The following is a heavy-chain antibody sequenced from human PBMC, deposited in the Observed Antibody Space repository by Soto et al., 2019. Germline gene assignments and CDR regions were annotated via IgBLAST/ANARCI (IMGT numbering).Heavy chain of an antibody. V-gene: IGHV1-2*04. CDR1: GYTFTDYY. CDR2: INLNSGGT. Sequence: ASVKVSCKASGYTFTDYYLHWVRQAPGQGLEWMGWINLNSGGTQYAQNFQGWVTMTRDTSITTAYMEVSRLRSDDAAVYYCARDSGGAIVVIPAAYRMDVWGQGTTVTVSS. D-gene: IGHD2-2*01. CDR3: ARDSGGAIVVIPAAYRMDV. J-gene: IGHJ6*02.